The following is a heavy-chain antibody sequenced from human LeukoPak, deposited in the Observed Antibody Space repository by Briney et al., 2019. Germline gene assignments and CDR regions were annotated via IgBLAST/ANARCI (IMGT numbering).Heavy chain of an antibody. Sequence: SETLSLTCTVSGGSISSYYWSWIRQPPGKGLEWIGYIYYSGSTNYNPSLKSRVTISVDTSKNQFSLKLSSVTAADTAVYYCGRVVSGYFDYWGQGTLVTVSS. CDR2: IYYSGST. J-gene: IGHJ4*02. D-gene: IGHD5/OR15-5a*01. CDR3: GRVVSGYFDY. V-gene: IGHV4-59*01. CDR1: GGSISSYY.